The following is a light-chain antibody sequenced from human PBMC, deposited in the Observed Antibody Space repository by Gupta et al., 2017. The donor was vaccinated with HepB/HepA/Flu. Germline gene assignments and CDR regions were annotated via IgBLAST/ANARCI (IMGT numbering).Light chain of an antibody. J-gene: IGKJ1*01. V-gene: IGKV3-20*01. CDR2: GAS. CDR1: QSVSSSY. CDR3: QQYGSSPRT. Sequence: EIVLTQSPGTLSLSPGERATLSCRASQSVSSSYLAWYQQKPGQAPRLLIYGASSRATGIPDRFHGSGSGTDFSLTIRSLEPQDFAVYYCQQYGSSPRTFGEGTKVEIK.